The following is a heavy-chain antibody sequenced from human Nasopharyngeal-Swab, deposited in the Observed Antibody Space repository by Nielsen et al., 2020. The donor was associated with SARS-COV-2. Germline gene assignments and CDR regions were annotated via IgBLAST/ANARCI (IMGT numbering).Heavy chain of an antibody. CDR3: AKNPTSGERITIFGVVILTDNWFDP. CDR2: ISGSGGST. Sequence: ETLSLTCTVSGGSISSSSYYWGWIRQPPGKGLEWVSAISGSGGSTYYADSVKGRFTISRDNSKNTLYLQMNSLRAEDTAVYYCAKNPTSGERITIFGVVILTDNWFDPWGQGTLVTVSS. D-gene: IGHD3-3*01. J-gene: IGHJ5*02. CDR1: GGSISSSSYY. V-gene: IGHV3-23*01.